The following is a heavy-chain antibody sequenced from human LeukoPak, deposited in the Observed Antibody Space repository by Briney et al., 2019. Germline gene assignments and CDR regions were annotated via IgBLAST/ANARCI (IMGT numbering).Heavy chain of an antibody. CDR3: ARACQRRTWDAFDI. J-gene: IGHJ3*02. V-gene: IGHV3-48*03. D-gene: IGHD5-24*01. CDR2: INYSGNTI. Sequence: GGSLRLSCATSGFTFSSYEMNWVRQAPGKGLEWVSYINYSGNTIYYADSVKGRFTISRDNAKNSLYLQMNSLRAEDTAVYYCARACQRRTWDAFDIWGQGTMVTVSS. CDR1: GFTFSSYE.